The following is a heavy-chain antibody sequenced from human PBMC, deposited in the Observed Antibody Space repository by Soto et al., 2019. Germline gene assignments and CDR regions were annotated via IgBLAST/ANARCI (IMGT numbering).Heavy chain of an antibody. J-gene: IGHJ4*02. CDR2: IDWDDDK. CDR1: GFSLSTSGMR. Sequence: SGPTLVNPTQTLTLTCTFSGFSLSTSGMRVSWIRQPPGKALEWLARIDWDDDKFYSTSLKTRLTISKDTSKNQVVLTMTNMDPVDTATYYCARISGITGTIDYWGQGTQVTVSS. D-gene: IGHD1-20*01. V-gene: IGHV2-70*04. CDR3: ARISGITGTIDY.